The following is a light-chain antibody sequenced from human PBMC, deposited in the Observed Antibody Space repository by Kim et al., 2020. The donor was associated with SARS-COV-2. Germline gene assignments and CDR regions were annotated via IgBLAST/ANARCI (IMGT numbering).Light chain of an antibody. V-gene: IGKV3-20*01. CDR3: HQYGSSPLT. Sequence: PGERATLSCRASQSVTSNFLAWYQQKPGQAPRLLIYSASSRATGIPDRFSGSGSGTDFTLTINRVEPEDFVVYYCHQYGSSPLTFGPGTKLEI. CDR2: SAS. CDR1: QSVTSNF. J-gene: IGKJ2*01.